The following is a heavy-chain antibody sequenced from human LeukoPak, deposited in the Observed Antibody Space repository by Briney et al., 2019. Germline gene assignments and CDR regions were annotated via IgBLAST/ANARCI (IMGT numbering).Heavy chain of an antibody. J-gene: IGHJ4*02. CDR3: ARMGYCSSTSCYTDIDY. CDR1: GYTFTSYA. CDR2: INTNTGNP. V-gene: IGHV7-4-1*02. Sequence: ASVKVSCKASGYTFTSYAMNWVRQAPGQGLEWVGWINTNTGNPTYAQGFTGRFVFSLDTSVSTAYLQISSLKAEDTAVYYCARMGYCSSTSCYTDIDYWGQGTLVTVSS. D-gene: IGHD2-2*02.